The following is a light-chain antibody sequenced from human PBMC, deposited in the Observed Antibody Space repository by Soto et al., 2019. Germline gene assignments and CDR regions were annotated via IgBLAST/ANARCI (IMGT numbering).Light chain of an antibody. J-gene: IGKJ4*01. Sequence: DIQLTQSPSSLSASVGDRVTITCRASQSISNFLNWYQQKPGKAPKLLISDASILESGVPSRVSGSGSGTDFTFTITSLQPEDFATYYCQQYAHLPLTFGGGTKVEIK. CDR3: QQYAHLPLT. CDR2: DAS. V-gene: IGKV1-33*01. CDR1: QSISNF.